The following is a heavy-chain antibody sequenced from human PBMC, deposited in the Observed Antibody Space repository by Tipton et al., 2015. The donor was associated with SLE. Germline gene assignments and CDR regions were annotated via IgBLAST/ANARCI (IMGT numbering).Heavy chain of an antibody. Sequence: QSGAEVKRPGESLKISCKGSGYSFTSYWIGWVRQMPGKGLEWMGIIYPGDSDTRYSPSFQGQVTISADKSISTAYLQWSSLKASDTAMYYCASPRYSSSWASFFDYWGPGTLVTVSS. CDR1: GYSFTSYW. J-gene: IGHJ4*02. CDR3: ASPRYSSSWASFFDY. CDR2: IYPGDSDT. D-gene: IGHD6-13*01. V-gene: IGHV5-51*01.